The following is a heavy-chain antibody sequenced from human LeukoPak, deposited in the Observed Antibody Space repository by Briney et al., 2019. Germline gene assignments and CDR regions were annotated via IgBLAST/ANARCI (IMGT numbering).Heavy chain of an antibody. CDR3: ARSPAWSGYYTYYFDY. D-gene: IGHD3-3*01. V-gene: IGHV3-33*01. J-gene: IGHJ4*02. CDR1: GFTFSSYG. Sequence: GGSLRLSCAASGFTFSSYGMHWVRQAPGKGLEWVAVIWYDGSNKYYADSVKGRFTISRDNSKNTLYLQMNSLRAEDTAVYYCARSPAWSGYYTYYFDYWGQGTLVTVSS. CDR2: IWYDGSNK.